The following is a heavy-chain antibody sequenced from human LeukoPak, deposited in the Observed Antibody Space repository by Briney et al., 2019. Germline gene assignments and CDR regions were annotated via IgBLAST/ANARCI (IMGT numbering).Heavy chain of an antibody. CDR3: VRWASHYFYFRFDV. Sequence: PSETLSLTCTVSGSSIRSSSYHWGWVRQPPGKGLEWIGRIYSSGVTDYNPALKSRVTMSVDMSKSQFSLEMNSVTAADTAVYFCVRWASHYFYFRFDVWGKGTTVTVSS. CDR1: GSSIRSSSYH. D-gene: IGHD2/OR15-2a*01. J-gene: IGHJ6*04. V-gene: IGHV4-39*07. CDR2: IYSSGVT.